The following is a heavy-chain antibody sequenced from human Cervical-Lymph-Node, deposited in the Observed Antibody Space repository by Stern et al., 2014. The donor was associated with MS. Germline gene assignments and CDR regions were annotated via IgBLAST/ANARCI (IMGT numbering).Heavy chain of an antibody. D-gene: IGHD3-10*01. J-gene: IGHJ6*02. CDR3: ARDSPGFYGSGTGFFYYGMDV. CDR2: IRNIGNTT. V-gene: IGHV3-48*02. Sequence: EVQLVQSGGGVVHPGGSLRLSCAVSGFTFRDFSMNWVRQAPGRGLEWVSYIRNIGNTTYYTDSVKGRFTISRDEAKNLLYLQMNSLRDEDTAVYYCARDSPGFYGSGTGFFYYGMDVWGQGTTVTVSS. CDR1: GFTFRDFS.